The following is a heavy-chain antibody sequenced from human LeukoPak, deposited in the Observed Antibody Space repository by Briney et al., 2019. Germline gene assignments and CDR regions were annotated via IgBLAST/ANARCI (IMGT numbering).Heavy chain of an antibody. Sequence: PGGSLRLSCAASGFTFSDYYMSWIRQAPGKGLEWVSYISSSGSTIYYADSVKGRFTISRDNAKNSLYLQMNSLRAEDTAVYYCARFGRDCSGGSCYSRGSFDYWGQGTLVTVSS. D-gene: IGHD2-15*01. CDR2: ISSSGSTI. CDR1: GFTFSDYY. J-gene: IGHJ4*02. CDR3: ARFGRDCSGGSCYSRGSFDY. V-gene: IGHV3-11*04.